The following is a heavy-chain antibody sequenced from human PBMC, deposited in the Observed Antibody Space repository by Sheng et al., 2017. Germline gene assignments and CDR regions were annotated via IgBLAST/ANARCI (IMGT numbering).Heavy chain of an antibody. Sequence: ESGGGFVQPGRSLRLSCAASGFNFDDYAMHWVRQAPGKGLEWVSGISWNSGSINYADPVKGRFTISRDNAKNSLYLQMNSLRAEDMALYYCAKALRPNLYYYGMDVWGQGTTVTVSS. CDR1: GFNFDDYA. J-gene: IGHJ6*02. D-gene: IGHD5-12*01. V-gene: IGHV3-9*03. CDR3: AKALRPNLYYYGMDV. CDR2: ISWNSGSI.